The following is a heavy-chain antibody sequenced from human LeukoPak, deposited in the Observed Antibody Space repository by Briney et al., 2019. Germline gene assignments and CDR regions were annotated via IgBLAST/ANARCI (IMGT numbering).Heavy chain of an antibody. CDR1: GGSISGFY. Sequence: PSETLSLTCTVSGGSISGFYWSWIRQPPGKGLEWIGYVFYRGSINYNPSLKSRVTMSVGMPKNQFSLNLTSVTAADTAVYFCARHPGGGDWFDPWGPGTRVTVSS. CDR2: VFYRGSI. D-gene: IGHD3-16*01. CDR3: ARHPGGGDWFDP. J-gene: IGHJ5*02. V-gene: IGHV4-59*08.